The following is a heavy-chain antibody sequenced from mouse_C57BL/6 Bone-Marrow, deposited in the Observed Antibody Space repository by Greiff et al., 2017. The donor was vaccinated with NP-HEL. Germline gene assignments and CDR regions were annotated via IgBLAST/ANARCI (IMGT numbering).Heavy chain of an antibody. CDR3: TRPVLLGYFDV. J-gene: IGHJ1*03. CDR1: GFTFSDAW. V-gene: IGHV6-6*01. D-gene: IGHD2-1*01. Sequence: EVKLVEPGGGLVQPGGSMKLSCAASGFTFSDAWMDWVRQSPEKGLEWVAEIRNKANNHATYYAESVKGRFTISRDDSKSSVYLQMNSLRAEDTGIYYCTRPVLLGYFDVWGTGTTVTVSS. CDR2: IRNKANNHAT.